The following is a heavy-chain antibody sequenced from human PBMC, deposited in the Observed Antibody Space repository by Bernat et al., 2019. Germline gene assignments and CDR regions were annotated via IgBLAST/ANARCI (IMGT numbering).Heavy chain of an antibody. D-gene: IGHD6-6*01. CDR1: GGTFSSYA. CDR3: ARCIAARSVWYFDL. J-gene: IGHJ2*01. V-gene: IGHV1-69*06. CDR2: IIPIFGTA. Sequence: QVQLVQSGAEVKKPGSSVKVSCKASGGTFSSYAISGVRQAPGQGLEWMGGIIPIFGTANYAQKFQGRVTMTADKSTSTAYMELSSLRSEDTAVYYCARCIAARSVWYFDLWGRGTLVTVSS.